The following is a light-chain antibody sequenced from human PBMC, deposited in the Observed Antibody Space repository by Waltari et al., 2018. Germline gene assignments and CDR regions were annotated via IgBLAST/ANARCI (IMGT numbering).Light chain of an antibody. V-gene: IGLV2-11*01. J-gene: IGLJ1*01. CDR3: CSYADGNTYL. CDR2: DLT. Sequence: QSALTQPRSVSGSPGQSVTISCTGTSRDVGGYIYVSWYQQRPGQAPKLLIYDLTYRPSGVPDRFSGSKSGNTASLTISGLQAEDEADYYCCSYADGNTYLFGTGTFVTVL. CDR1: SRDVGGYIY.